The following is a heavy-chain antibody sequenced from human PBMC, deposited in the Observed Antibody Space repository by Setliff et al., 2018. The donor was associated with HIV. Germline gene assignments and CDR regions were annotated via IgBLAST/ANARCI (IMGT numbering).Heavy chain of an antibody. D-gene: IGHD4-17*01. V-gene: IGHV1-69*05. CDR3: ARTDYGGNSGGNYFDY. Sequence: SVKVSCKASGNTFSSYGITWVRQAPGQGLEWMGGTTPLLGTTNYAQKFQGRVTITTDEPTNTVYMELSGLRPEDTAVYYCARTDYGGNSGGNYFDYWGQGSLVTVSS. CDR1: GNTFSSYG. J-gene: IGHJ4*02. CDR2: TTPLLGTT.